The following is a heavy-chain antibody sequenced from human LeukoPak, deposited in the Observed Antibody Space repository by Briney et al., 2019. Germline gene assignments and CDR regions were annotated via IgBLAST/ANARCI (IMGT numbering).Heavy chain of an antibody. CDR1: GYSFTSYW. Sequence: GESLMISCQGSGYSFTSYWIGWVRQVPGKGLEWMGIIYPGDSDTRYSPSFQGQVTISADKSISTAYLQWSGLKASDTAMYYCARQGSSSCFDYWGQGTLVTVSS. CDR3: ARQGSSSCFDY. J-gene: IGHJ4*02. CDR2: IYPGDSDT. V-gene: IGHV5-51*01. D-gene: IGHD6-13*01.